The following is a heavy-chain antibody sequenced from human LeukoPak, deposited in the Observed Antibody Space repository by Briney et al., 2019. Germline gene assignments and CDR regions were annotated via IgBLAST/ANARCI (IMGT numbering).Heavy chain of an antibody. CDR2: INPNSGGT. CDR1: VYTFTGYY. J-gene: IGHJ4*02. V-gene: IGHV1-2*02. CDR3: ARVGCCYGSGSYYFFDY. Sequence: GASVKVSCMSSVYTFTGYYMHGVRQARGRGREWMGWINPNSGGTNYAQKFQGRVTMTRDTSISTAYMELSRLRSDDTAVYYFARVGCCYGSGSYYFFDYWGQGTLVTVSS. D-gene: IGHD3-10*01.